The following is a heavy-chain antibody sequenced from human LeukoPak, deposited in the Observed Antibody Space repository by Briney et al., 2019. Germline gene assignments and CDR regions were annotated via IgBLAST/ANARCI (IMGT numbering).Heavy chain of an antibody. CDR3: ARGLYSSSWYDGGGFDY. Sequence: SETLSLTCTVSGGSIGSYYWSWIRQPPGKGLEWIGYIYYSGSTNYNPSLKSRVTISVDTSKNQFSLKLSSVTAADTAVYYCARGLYSSSWYDGGGFDYWGQGTLVTVSS. D-gene: IGHD6-13*01. J-gene: IGHJ4*02. V-gene: IGHV4-59*01. CDR2: IYYSGST. CDR1: GGSIGSYY.